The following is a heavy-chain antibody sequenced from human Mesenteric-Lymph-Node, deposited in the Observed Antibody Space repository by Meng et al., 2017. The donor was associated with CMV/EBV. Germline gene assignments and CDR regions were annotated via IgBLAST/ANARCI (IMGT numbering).Heavy chain of an antibody. D-gene: IGHD1-20*01. CDR3: ARASGLTKSRSDY. V-gene: IGHV1-18*01. Sequence: ASVKVSCKASGYTFIRNGISWVRQAPGQGLEWMGRISANYGNTDYAQKLRGRVTMTTDTSTSTAYMELSSLRSEDTAVYYCARASGLTKSRSDYWGQGTLVTVSS. CDR2: ISANYGNT. CDR1: GYTFIRNG. J-gene: IGHJ4*02.